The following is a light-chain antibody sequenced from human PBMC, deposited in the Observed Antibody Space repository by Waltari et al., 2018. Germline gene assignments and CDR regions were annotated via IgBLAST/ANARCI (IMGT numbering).Light chain of an antibody. J-gene: IGKJ4*01. CDR3: QQYYSTPLT. CDR2: WAS. Sequence: DIVMTQSPDSLAVSLGERASINCKSSKSVLYSYNNKNYLAWYQHKPGQPPKLLIYWASSRESGVPDRFSGSGSGTDFTLTISSLQAEDVAIYYCQQYYSTPLTFGGGTKVEIK. V-gene: IGKV4-1*01. CDR1: KSVLYSYNNKNY.